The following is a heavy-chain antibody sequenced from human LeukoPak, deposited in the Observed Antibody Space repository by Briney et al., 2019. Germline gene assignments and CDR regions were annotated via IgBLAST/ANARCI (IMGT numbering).Heavy chain of an antibody. CDR1: GFTFSSYA. Sequence: PGGSLRLSCAGSGFTFSSYAMSWVRQAPGKGLEWVANIEQDGSEKYYVDSVKGRFTISRDNAKNSLYLQMNSLRAEDTAVYYCARGRGSGSPNVFDYWGQGTLVTVSS. V-gene: IGHV3-7*01. CDR2: IEQDGSEK. D-gene: IGHD3-10*01. J-gene: IGHJ4*02. CDR3: ARGRGSGSPNVFDY.